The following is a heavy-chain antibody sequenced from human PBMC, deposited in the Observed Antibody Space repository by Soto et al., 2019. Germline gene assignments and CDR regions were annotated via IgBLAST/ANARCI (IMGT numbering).Heavy chain of an antibody. D-gene: IGHD7-27*01. J-gene: IGHJ4*02. CDR2: IYYTGST. Sequence: QVQLQESGPGLVKPSETLSLTCTVSGDSMSSYYWSWFRQPPGKGLEWVGYIYYTGSTNYNPSLKSRVTVSVDTSKNQSSLILSSMTAADTAVYYCARITRSPNSGYFDYWGQGALVTVSS. V-gene: IGHV4-59*01. CDR3: ARITRSPNSGYFDY. CDR1: GDSMSSYY.